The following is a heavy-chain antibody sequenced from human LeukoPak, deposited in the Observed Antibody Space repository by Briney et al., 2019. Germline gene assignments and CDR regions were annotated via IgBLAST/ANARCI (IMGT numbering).Heavy chain of an antibody. CDR1: GFTFSSYG. D-gene: IGHD6-19*01. CDR3: AKGDYYIVGITVAGTPFDY. CDR2: IRDDGGDK. J-gene: IGHJ4*02. V-gene: IGHV3-30*02. Sequence: GGSLRLSCAASGFTFSSYGMHWVRQAPGKGLEWVAFIRDDGGDKYYADSVKGRFTISRDNSKNTLYLEMNSLRAEDTAMYYCAKGDYYIVGITVAGTPFDYWGKGTLVTVSS.